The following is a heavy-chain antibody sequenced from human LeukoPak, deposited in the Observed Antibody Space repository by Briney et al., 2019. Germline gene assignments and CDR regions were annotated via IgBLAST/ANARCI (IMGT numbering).Heavy chain of an antibody. D-gene: IGHD6-13*01. CDR1: GGSISSGSYY. CDR3: ARGGDSSSWYNWFDP. CDR2: IYTSGST. J-gene: IGHJ5*02. Sequence: TLSLTCTVSGGSISSGSYYWSWIRQPAGKGLEWIGRIYTSGSTNYNPSLKSRVTISVDTSKNQFSLKLSSVTAADTAVYYCARGGDSSSWYNWFDPWGQGTLVTVSS. V-gene: IGHV4-61*02.